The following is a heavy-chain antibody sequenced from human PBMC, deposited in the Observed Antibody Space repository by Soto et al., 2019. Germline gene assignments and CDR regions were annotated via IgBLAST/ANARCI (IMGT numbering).Heavy chain of an antibody. D-gene: IGHD3-3*01. Sequence: GGSLRLSCAASGFTFSSYAMSWVRQAPGKGLEWVSAISGSGGSRCYADSVKGRFTISRDNSKNTLYLQMNSLRAEDTAVYYCAKDGIGDITIFGVVQRGAFDIWGQGTMVTVSS. J-gene: IGHJ3*02. V-gene: IGHV3-23*01. CDR3: AKDGIGDITIFGVVQRGAFDI. CDR1: GFTFSSYA. CDR2: ISGSGGSR.